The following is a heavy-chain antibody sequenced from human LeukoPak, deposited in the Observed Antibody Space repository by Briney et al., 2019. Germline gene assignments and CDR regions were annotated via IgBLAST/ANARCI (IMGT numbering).Heavy chain of an antibody. V-gene: IGHV1-2*02. CDR2: INPSSGGT. CDR1: GYTFTGYY. J-gene: IGHJ3*02. Sequence: ASVKVSCKASGYTFTGYYMHWVRQAPGQGLEWMGWINPSSGGTNYAQKFQGRVTMTRDTSISTACMELSGLRSDDTAVYYCARVRRLGGAFDIWGQGTMVTVSS. D-gene: IGHD3-10*01. CDR3: ARVRRLGGAFDI.